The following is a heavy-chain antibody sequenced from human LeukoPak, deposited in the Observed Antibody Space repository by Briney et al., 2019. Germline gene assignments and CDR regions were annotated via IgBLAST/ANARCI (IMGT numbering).Heavy chain of an antibody. D-gene: IGHD3-10*01. CDR3: ARGGLYGSGSYFNWFDP. V-gene: IGHV4-59*01. CDR1: GGSISTYY. Sequence: SETLSLTCTVSGGSISTYYWSWIRQPPGKGLEWIGYIYYSGSTNYNPSLKSRVTISVDTSKNQFSLKLSSVTAADTAVYYCARGGLYGSGSYFNWFDPWGQGTLVTVSS. CDR2: IYYSGST. J-gene: IGHJ5*02.